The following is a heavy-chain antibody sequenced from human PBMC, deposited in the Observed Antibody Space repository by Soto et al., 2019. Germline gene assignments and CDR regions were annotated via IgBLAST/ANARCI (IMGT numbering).Heavy chain of an antibody. D-gene: IGHD3-3*01. J-gene: IGHJ6*02. Sequence: SETLSLTCTVSGGSISSGGYYWSWIRRHPGKGLEWIGYIYYSGSTYYNPSLKSRVTISVDTSKNQFSLKLSSVTAADTAVYYCARGIRDYDFWSGPPAGMDVWGQGTTVTVSS. CDR1: GGSISSGGYY. CDR3: ARGIRDYDFWSGPPAGMDV. CDR2: IYYSGST. V-gene: IGHV4-31*03.